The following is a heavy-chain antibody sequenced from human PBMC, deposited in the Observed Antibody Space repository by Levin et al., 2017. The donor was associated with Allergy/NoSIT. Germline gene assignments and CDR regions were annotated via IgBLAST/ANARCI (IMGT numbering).Heavy chain of an antibody. Sequence: SQTLSLTCAVYGGSFSGSYWSWIRQPPGKGLEWIGEINHSGSTNYNPSLKSRVTISVDTSKNQFSLKLSSVTAADTAVYYCARVRRYREYWFDPWGQGTLVTVSS. CDR3: ARVRRYREYWFDP. CDR2: INHSGST. V-gene: IGHV4-34*01. J-gene: IGHJ5*02. CDR1: GGSFSGSY. D-gene: IGHD3-9*01.